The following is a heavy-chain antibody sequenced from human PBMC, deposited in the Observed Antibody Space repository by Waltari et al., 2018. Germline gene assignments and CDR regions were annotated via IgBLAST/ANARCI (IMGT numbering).Heavy chain of an antibody. D-gene: IGHD3-10*01. CDR1: GYTFTSYD. J-gene: IGHJ4*02. CDR2: INAGNGNT. Sequence: QVQLVQSGAEVKKPGASVKVSCKASGYTFTSYDINWVRQAHGQGLGWMGWINAGNGNTKYSQKFQGRVTITRDTSASTAYMELSSLRSEDTAVYYCAGTPDYYGSGSYYSLDYWGQGTLVTVSS. CDR3: AGTPDYYGSGSYYSLDY. V-gene: IGHV1-3*01.